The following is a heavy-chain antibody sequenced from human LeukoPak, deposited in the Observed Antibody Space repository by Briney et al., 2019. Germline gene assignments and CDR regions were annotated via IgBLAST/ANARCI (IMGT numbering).Heavy chain of an antibody. J-gene: IGHJ6*03. Sequence: SETLSLTCTVSGGSISCYYWSWIRQPAGKGLEWIGRIYTSGSTNYNPSLKSRVTMSVDTSKNQFSLKLSSVTAADTAVYYCARVAGTTYYYYYMDVWGKGTMVTVSS. CDR3: ARVAGTTYYYYYMDV. V-gene: IGHV4-4*07. CDR2: IYTSGST. D-gene: IGHD1-1*01. CDR1: GGSISCYY.